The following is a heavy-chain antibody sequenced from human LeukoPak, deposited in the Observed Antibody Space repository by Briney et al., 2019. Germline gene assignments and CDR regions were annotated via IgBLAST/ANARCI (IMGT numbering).Heavy chain of an antibody. D-gene: IGHD2/OR15-2a*01. CDR1: GGSFSGYY. CDR3: ENRPFCPFAF. Sequence: PSETLSLTCAVYGGSFSGYYWSWIRQPPGKGLEWIGEINHSGSTNHNPSPKSRVTISVDTSNNQFSLSLTAVTAADTALYTRENRPFCPFAFWGQGVMVTVSS. J-gene: IGHJ4*02. CDR2: INHSGST. V-gene: IGHV4-34*03.